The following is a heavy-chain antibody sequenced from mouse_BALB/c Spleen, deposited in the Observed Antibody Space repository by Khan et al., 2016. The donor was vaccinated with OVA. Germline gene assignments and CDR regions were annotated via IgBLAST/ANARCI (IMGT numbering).Heavy chain of an antibody. CDR1: GFTFSNYG. J-gene: IGHJ3*01. CDR2: ISSGDTT. V-gene: IGHV5-6-5*01. Sequence: EVELVESGGGLVKPGGSLKLSCAASGFTFSNYGVSWVRQTPEKRLEWVASISSGDTTYYPDSVKGRFTISRDNARNILYLQMSSLRSEDTAMYYCASDYWFAYGGQGTLVTVSA. D-gene: IGHD2-13*01. CDR3: ASDYWFAY.